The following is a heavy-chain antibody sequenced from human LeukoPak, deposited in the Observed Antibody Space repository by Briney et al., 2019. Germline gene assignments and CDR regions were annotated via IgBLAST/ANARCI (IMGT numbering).Heavy chain of an antibody. CDR1: GFTFISFG. V-gene: IGHV3-30*03. D-gene: IGHD2-15*01. CDR3: ARVHFVVSVTSVPFDS. J-gene: IGHJ4*02. CDR2: ISYDGSNK. Sequence: QPGRSLRLSCAASGFTFISFGMHWVRQAPGKGLEWVALISYDGSNKYYADSVKGRCTVSRDNAKSTLSLQMDGLTAEDTAVYYCARVHFVVSVTSVPFDSWGQGTLVTVSS.